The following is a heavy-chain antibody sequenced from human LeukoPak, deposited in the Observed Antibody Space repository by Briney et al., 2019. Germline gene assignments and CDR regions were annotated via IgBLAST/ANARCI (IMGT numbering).Heavy chain of an antibody. J-gene: IGHJ3*02. CDR3: ARDLGVMVRAFDI. Sequence: PSETLSLTCTVPGGSISSYYWSWIRQPPGKRLEWIGYIYYSGSTSYKPSLKSRVTISVDTSKNQISLKLSSVTAADTAVYYCARDLGVMVRAFDIWGQGTMVTVSS. V-gene: IGHV4-59*01. CDR2: IYYSGST. D-gene: IGHD5-18*01. CDR1: GGSISSYY.